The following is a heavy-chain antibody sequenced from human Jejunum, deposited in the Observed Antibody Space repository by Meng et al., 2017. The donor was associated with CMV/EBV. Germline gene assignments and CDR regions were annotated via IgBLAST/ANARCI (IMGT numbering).Heavy chain of an antibody. CDR3: ARHSSRGGDFDY. V-gene: IGHV4-59*08. Sequence: QVQLQESGPGLVKPSETLSLTCSVSGASISSYYWSWIRQPPRKGLEWIGHIHYSGSTNYNPSLKSRVTLSVDTSKNQFSLKLSPVTAADTAVYYCARHSSRGGDFDYWGQGTLVTVSS. CDR1: GASISSYY. D-gene: IGHD2-15*01. CDR2: IHYSGST. J-gene: IGHJ4*02.